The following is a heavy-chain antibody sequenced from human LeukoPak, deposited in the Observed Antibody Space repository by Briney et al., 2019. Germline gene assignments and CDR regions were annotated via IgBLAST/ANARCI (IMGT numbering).Heavy chain of an antibody. J-gene: IGHJ5*02. D-gene: IGHD3-10*01. CDR3: ARDKYYGSGSYGKYNWFDP. Sequence: ASVKVSCKASGGTFISYAISWVRQAPGQGLEWMGGIIPIFGTANYAQKFQGRVTITADESTSTAYMELRSLRSDDTAVYYCARDKYYGSGSYGKYNWFDPWGQGTLVTVSS. CDR1: GGTFISYA. CDR2: IIPIFGTA. V-gene: IGHV1-69*13.